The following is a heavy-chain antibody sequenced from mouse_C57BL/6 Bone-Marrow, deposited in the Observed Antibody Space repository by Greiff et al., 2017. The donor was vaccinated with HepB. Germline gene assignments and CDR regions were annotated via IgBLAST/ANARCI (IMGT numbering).Heavy chain of an antibody. J-gene: IGHJ3*01. CDR1: GYTFTSYW. Sequence: QVQLQQPGAELVMPGASVKLSFKASGYTFTSYWMHWVKQRPGQGLEWIGEIDPSDSYTNYNQKFKGKSTLTVDKSSSTAYMQLSSLTSEDSAVYYCARWGSSYAWFAYWGQGTLVTVSA. CDR2: IDPSDSYT. V-gene: IGHV1-69*01. CDR3: ARWGSSYAWFAY. D-gene: IGHD1-1*01.